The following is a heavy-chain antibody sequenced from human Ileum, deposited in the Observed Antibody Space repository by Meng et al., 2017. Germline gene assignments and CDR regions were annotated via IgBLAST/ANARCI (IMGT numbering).Heavy chain of an antibody. Sequence: GESLMISCFASGFTFNDYSMNWVRHSPGKGLEWVASMSTSGSYVYYGDSVKGRFTITRTNAQNELFMQLNNLRVEDTAVYYCARWSPYADGSGYFGYYYSMDVWGQGTTVTVSS. CDR2: MSTSGSYV. CDR3: ARWSPYADGSGYFGYYYSMDV. J-gene: IGHJ6*02. V-gene: IGHV3-21*01. D-gene: IGHD6-25*01. CDR1: GFTFNDYS.